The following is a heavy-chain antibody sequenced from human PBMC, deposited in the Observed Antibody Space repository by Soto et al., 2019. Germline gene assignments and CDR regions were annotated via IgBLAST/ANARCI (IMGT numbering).Heavy chain of an antibody. CDR2: IYHGGST. D-gene: IGHD3-3*01. CDR1: GDSIISTRW. V-gene: IGHV4-4*02. CDR3: ARGVRFLELFNENYFDY. Sequence: TSETLSLTCTFSGDSIISTRWWSWVRQSPGKGLEWIGDIYHGGSTNYNPSLKSRVTISIDTSKNHFSLKLSSVTAADTAVYYCARGVRFLELFNENYFDYWGQGTLVTVSS. J-gene: IGHJ4*02.